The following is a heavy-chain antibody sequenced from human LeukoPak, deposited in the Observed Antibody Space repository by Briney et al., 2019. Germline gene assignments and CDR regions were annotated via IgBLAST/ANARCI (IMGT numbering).Heavy chain of an antibody. D-gene: IGHD3-9*01. CDR3: ARGNVVLRYFDWLFHY. Sequence: GGSLRLSCAASGFTFSSYGMHWVRQAPGKGLEWGAVIWYDGSNKYYADSVKGRFTISRDNSKNTLYLQMNSLRAEDTAVYYCARGNVVLRYFDWLFHYWGQGTLLTVSS. J-gene: IGHJ4*02. CDR2: IWYDGSNK. CDR1: GFTFSSYG. V-gene: IGHV3-33*01.